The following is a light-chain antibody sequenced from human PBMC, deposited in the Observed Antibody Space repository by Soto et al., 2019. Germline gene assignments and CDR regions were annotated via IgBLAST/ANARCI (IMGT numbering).Light chain of an antibody. CDR2: GAS. J-gene: IGKJ3*01. Sequence: EVVMTQSPATLSVSPGERATLSCRASHSVSNNLAWYQHKPGQAPRLLIYGASTRATGIPARFSGSGSGTDFPLTISGLQSKDFQIFYCQQYIYCPESFGPGTKVKIK. CDR1: HSVSNN. CDR3: QQYIYCPES. V-gene: IGKV3-15*01.